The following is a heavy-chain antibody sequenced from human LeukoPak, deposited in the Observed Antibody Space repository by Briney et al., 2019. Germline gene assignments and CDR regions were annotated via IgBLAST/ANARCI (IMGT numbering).Heavy chain of an antibody. CDR3: ARRVRGVIISYGMDV. D-gene: IGHD3-10*01. J-gene: IGHJ6*04. Sequence: GGSLRLSCAASGFTFSSYSMNWVRQAPGKGLEWVSSISSSSSYIYYADSVKGRFTISRDNAKNSLYLQMNSLRAEDTAVYYCARRVRGVIISYGMDVWGKGTTVTVPS. CDR2: ISSSSSYI. CDR1: GFTFSSYS. V-gene: IGHV3-21*01.